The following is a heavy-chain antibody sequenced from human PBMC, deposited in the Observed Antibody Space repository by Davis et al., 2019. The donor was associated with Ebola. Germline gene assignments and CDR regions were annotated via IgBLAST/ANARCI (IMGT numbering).Heavy chain of an antibody. CDR2: INGGGGTT. J-gene: IGHJ4*02. Sequence: PGGSLRLSCAVSGFTFNSYNMNWFRQAPGKGLQWVASINGGGGTTYYADSVKGRFTISRDNSKNTLYLQMNSLRAEDTAVYYCAKGLRRDGCNYYFDYWGQGTLVTVSS. CDR3: AKGLRRDGCNYYFDY. CDR1: GFTFNSYN. V-gene: IGHV3-23*01. D-gene: IGHD5-24*01.